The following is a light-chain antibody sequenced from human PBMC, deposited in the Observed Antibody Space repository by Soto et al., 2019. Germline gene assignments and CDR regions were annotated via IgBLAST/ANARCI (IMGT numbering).Light chain of an antibody. CDR1: QFVSSTY. J-gene: IGKJ4*01. CDR2: GAS. Sequence: EVALTQSPGTLSLSPGARATLSCRASQFVSSTYLAWYQQRPGQAPRLLIYGASSRATGIPDRFSGGGSETDFTLTISSLEPDDFAVYYCQQRYNWPLTFGGGTKVDIK. CDR3: QQRYNWPLT. V-gene: IGKV3D-20*02.